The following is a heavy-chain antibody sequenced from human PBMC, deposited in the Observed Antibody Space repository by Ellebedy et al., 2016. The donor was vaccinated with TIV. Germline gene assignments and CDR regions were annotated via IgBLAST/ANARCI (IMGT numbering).Heavy chain of an antibody. Sequence: GESLKISCAASGFTFSSHSMNWVRQAPGKGLEWISYISNGSHNIQYADPVKGRFTISRDNAKNSLYLQMNSLRDEDTAVYYCARSRGPCDTTACRPYYFDSWGQGTLVTVSS. CDR3: ARSRGPCDTTACRPYYFDS. CDR2: ISNGSHNI. J-gene: IGHJ4*02. V-gene: IGHV3-48*02. D-gene: IGHD1-26*01. CDR1: GFTFSSHS.